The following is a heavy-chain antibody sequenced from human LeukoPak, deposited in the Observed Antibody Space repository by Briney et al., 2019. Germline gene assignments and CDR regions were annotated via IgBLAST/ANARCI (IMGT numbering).Heavy chain of an antibody. CDR3: ARPANGWYVPTMYYFTD. CDR2: IRKDGNEE. V-gene: IGHV3-7*01. D-gene: IGHD2-15*01. CDR1: GFAFSHSW. Sequence: GGSLRLSCAASGFAFSHSWMSWVRQAPGKGREGGANIRKDGNEEYYVDSVRGRFTISRDNRKNSLFLQMSSLNVEDAAVYYCARPANGWYVPTMYYFTDWGPGTLVTVSS. J-gene: IGHJ4*02.